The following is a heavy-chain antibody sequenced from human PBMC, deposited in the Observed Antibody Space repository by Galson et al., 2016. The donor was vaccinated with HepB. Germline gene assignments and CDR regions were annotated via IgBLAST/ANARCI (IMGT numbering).Heavy chain of an antibody. D-gene: IGHD1-14*01. CDR1: GFIVTANY. Sequence: SLRLSCAASGFIVTANYMTWFRQAPGKGPEWHSAVYSRGSTSYADSVKGRFTISRDNSKNTLYLQMNSLRAEDTAVYYCARKSDTGTLVGDLWGQGTLVTVSS. V-gene: IGHV3-66*01. J-gene: IGHJ5*02. CDR2: VYSRGST. CDR3: ARKSDTGTLVGDL.